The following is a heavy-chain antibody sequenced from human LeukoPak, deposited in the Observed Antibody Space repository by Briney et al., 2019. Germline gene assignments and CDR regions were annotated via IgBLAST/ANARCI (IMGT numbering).Heavy chain of an antibody. CDR1: GYTFIRYG. Sequence: ASVKVSCKASGYTFIRYGISWVRRAPGQGLEWMGGIIPIFGTSNYAHKFQGRVTITADKSTSTAYMELSSLRSEDTAVYYCARVTPTTNWNLNWFDPWGQGTLVTVSS. CDR2: IIPIFGTS. J-gene: IGHJ5*02. V-gene: IGHV1-69*06. D-gene: IGHD1-20*01. CDR3: ARVTPTTNWNLNWFDP.